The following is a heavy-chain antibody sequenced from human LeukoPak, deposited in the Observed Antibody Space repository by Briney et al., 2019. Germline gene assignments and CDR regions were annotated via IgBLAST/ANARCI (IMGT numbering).Heavy chain of an antibody. CDR1: GFTFSSYS. V-gene: IGHV3-48*02. D-gene: IGHD1-26*01. CDR2: ITASGTAM. Sequence: GGSLRLSCAASGFTFSSYSMNWVRLAPGKGLEWVSHITASGTAMFYADSVKGRFTISRDNAKNSLYLQMNSLRDEDTAVYYCASSGSYRFDYWGQGTLVTVSS. CDR3: ASSGSYRFDY. J-gene: IGHJ4*02.